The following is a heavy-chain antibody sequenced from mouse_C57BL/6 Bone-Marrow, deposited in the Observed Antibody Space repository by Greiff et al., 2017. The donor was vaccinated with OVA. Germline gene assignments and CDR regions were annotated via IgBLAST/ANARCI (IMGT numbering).Heavy chain of an antibody. CDR3: ARGVLSSGFAY. CDR2: IDPANGNT. D-gene: IGHD1-1*01. Sequence: EVQLQQSVAELVRPGASVKLSCTASGFTIKNSYMHWVKQRPEQGLEWIGRIDPANGNTKYAPKFQGKATITADTSSNTAYLQLSSLTSEDTAIYYCARGVLSSGFAYWGQGTLVTVSA. V-gene: IGHV14-3*01. J-gene: IGHJ3*01. CDR1: GFTIKNSY.